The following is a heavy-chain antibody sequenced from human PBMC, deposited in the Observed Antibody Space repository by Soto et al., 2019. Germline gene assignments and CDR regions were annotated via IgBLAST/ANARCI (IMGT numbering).Heavy chain of an antibody. CDR3: ARDLREKNYYVDY. J-gene: IGHJ4*02. CDR1: GFTVSRNY. CDR2: IYSGGST. V-gene: IGHV3-66*01. Sequence: EVQLVESGGGLVQPGGSLRLSCAASGFTVSRNYMSWVRQAPGKGLEWVSVIYSGGSTYYADSVKGRFTTSRDNSKNTLYLQMNSLRAEDTGVYYCARDLREKNYYVDYWGQGSLVTVSS.